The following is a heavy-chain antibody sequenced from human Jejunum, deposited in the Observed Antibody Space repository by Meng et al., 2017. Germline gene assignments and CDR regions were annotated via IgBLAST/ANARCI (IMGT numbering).Heavy chain of an antibody. D-gene: IGHD2-21*02. CDR1: GGSFSTYD. J-gene: IGHJ4*02. V-gene: IGHV4-34*01. CDR3: RLAYCVSDCGDY. Sequence: QVQVQQWGAGLWKPSETLSLTCAFQGGSFSTYDWSLIRQPPGKGLEWLGQIHHSGSINDNPSLKGRVTMSVDTSRSQISLKLNSVTAADTAVYYCRLAYCVSDCGDYWGQGTLVTVSS. CDR2: IHHSGSI.